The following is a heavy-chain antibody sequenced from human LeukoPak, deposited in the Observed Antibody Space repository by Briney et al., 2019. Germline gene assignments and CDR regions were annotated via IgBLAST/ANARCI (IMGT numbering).Heavy chain of an antibody. J-gene: IGHJ4*02. CDR3: TTGSSSWYRDFDY. D-gene: IGHD6-13*01. CDR1: GFTFSNAW. Sequence: GGSLRLSCSASGFTFSNAWMSWVRQAPGKGLEWVGRIKSKSDGGTTDYAAPVKGRFTISRDDSKNTLHLQMNSLKTEDTAVYYCTTGSSSWYRDFDYWGQGTLVTVSS. CDR2: IKSKSDGGTT. V-gene: IGHV3-15*01.